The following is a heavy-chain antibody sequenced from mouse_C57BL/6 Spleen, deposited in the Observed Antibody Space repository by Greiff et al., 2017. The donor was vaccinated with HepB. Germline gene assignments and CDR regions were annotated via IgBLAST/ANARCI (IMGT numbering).Heavy chain of an antibody. CDR2: IYPRSGNT. V-gene: IGHV1-81*01. D-gene: IGHD2-5*01. Sequence: VQLKQSGAELARPGASVKLSCKASGYTFTSYGISWVKQRTGQGLEWIGEIYPRSGNTYYNEKFKGKATLTADKSSSTAYMELRSLTSEDSAVYFCAREDSNYGFDYWGQGTTLTVSS. CDR3: AREDSNYGFDY. J-gene: IGHJ2*01. CDR1: GYTFTSYG.